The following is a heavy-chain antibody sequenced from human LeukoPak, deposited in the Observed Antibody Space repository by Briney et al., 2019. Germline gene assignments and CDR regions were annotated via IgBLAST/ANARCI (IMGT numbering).Heavy chain of an antibody. J-gene: IGHJ4*02. D-gene: IGHD1-26*01. Sequence: SETLSLTCTVSGVSISSYYWSWIRQPPGKGLEWIGYIYYSGSTNYNPSLKSRVTISVDTSKNQFSLKLSSVTAADTAVYYCATSEIRIVGAAGYFDYWGQGTLVTVSS. CDR2: IYYSGST. CDR3: ATSEIRIVGAAGYFDY. CDR1: GVSISSYY. V-gene: IGHV4-59*01.